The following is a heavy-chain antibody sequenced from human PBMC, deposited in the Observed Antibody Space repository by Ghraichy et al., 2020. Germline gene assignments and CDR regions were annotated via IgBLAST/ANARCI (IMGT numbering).Heavy chain of an antibody. Sequence: GGSLRLSCEASGFTFSSSAMSWVRQAPGKGLEWVSSIVGSGGSTYYADSVKGRFTISRDNSKNTLYLQMNSLRAEDTAIYHCATGYYYFDYWGQGTLVTVSS. CDR1: GFTFSSSA. J-gene: IGHJ4*02. V-gene: IGHV3-23*01. D-gene: IGHD5-18*01. CDR2: IVGSGGST. CDR3: ATGYYYFDY.